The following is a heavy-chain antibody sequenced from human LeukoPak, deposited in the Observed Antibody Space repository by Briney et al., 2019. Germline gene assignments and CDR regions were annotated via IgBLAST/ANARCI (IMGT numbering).Heavy chain of an antibody. D-gene: IGHD1-14*01. CDR1: GESFSDYY. V-gene: IGHV4-34*01. J-gene: IGHJ4*02. Sequence: PSETLSLTCSVYGESFSDYYWSWIHQPPGKGLEWIGQINHSGGTSFNSSLKSRVTISIDTSKNQVSLKLNSVTAADTAVYYCARHNGKVLYYWGQGTLVTVSS. CDR3: ARHNGKVLYY. CDR2: INHSGGT.